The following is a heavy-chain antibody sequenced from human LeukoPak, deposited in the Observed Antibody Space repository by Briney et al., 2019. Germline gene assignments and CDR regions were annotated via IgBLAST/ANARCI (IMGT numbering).Heavy chain of an antibody. D-gene: IGHD1-26*01. CDR2: IRSKANSYAT. CDR1: GFTFSGSA. Sequence: QPGGPLRLSCAASGFTFSGSAMHWVRQASGKGLEWVGRIRSKANSYATAYAASVKGRFTISRDDSKNTAYLQMNSLKTEDTAVYYCTRHRSGSSSTNWFDPWGQGTLVTVSS. J-gene: IGHJ5*02. CDR3: TRHRSGSSSTNWFDP. V-gene: IGHV3-73*01.